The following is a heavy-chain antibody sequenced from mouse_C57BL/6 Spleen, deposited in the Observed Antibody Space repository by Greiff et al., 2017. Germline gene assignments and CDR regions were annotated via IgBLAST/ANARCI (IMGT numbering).Heavy chain of an antibody. J-gene: IGHJ4*01. CDR2: INPGSGGT. V-gene: IGHV1-54*01. Sequence: QVQLQQSGAELVRPGPSVKVSCKASGYAFTNYLIEWVKQRPGQGLEWIGVINPGSGGTNYHEKFKGKATLTADKSSSTAYMQLSSLTSEYSAVYCCARRDGYDKVYYAMDYWCQGTSVTVSS. D-gene: IGHD2-2*01. CDR3: ARRDGYDKVYYAMDY. CDR1: GYAFTNYL.